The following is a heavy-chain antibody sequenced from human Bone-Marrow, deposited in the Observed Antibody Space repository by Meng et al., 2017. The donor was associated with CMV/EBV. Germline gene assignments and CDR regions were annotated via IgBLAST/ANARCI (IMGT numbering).Heavy chain of an antibody. CDR1: GFSFSDYY. D-gene: IGHD2-2*01. CDR3: AKDRLGILTYCSSTNCPGGGY. Sequence: GESLKISCVASGFSFSDYYMTWVRQAPGKGLECLSYISRRGTSTHYADSVKGRFTISRDNSKNTLYLQMNSLRAEDTAVYYCAKDRLGILTYCSSTNCPGGGYWGQGTLVTVSS. CDR2: ISRRGTST. J-gene: IGHJ4*02. V-gene: IGHV3-11*05.